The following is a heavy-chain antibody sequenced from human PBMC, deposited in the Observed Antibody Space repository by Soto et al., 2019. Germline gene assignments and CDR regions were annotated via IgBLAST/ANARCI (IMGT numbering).Heavy chain of an antibody. Sequence: ASVKVSCKASGYTFTSYAMHWVRQAPGQRLEWMGWINAGNGNTKYSRKFQGRVTITRDASASTAYMELSSLRSEDTAVYYCARERLGTWALDDWGQGXMVTVYS. D-gene: IGHD1-1*01. J-gene: IGHJ6*02. CDR1: GYTFTSYA. V-gene: IGHV1-3*01. CDR2: INAGNGNT. CDR3: ARERLGTWALDD.